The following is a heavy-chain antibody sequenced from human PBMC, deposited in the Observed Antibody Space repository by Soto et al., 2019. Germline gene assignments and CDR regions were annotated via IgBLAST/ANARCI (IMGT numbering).Heavy chain of an antibody. CDR3: AKQRTEGPYLISFDP. CDR2: ISGSGGDT. V-gene: IGHV3-23*01. CDR1: GFTFRSYN. Sequence: PGGSLRLSCAASGFTFRSYNMAWVRQAPGKGLEWVSAISGSGGDTSYADSVKGRFTISRDNSKNTLYLQMNSLRAEDTAVYYCAKQRTEGPYLISFDPWGQGALVTVSS. J-gene: IGHJ5*02.